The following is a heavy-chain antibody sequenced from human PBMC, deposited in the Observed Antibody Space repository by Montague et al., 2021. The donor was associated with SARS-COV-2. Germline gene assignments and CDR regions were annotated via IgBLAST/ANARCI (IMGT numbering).Heavy chain of an antibody. V-gene: IGHV4-34*01. CDR3: ARLRDGVVPSPILGVGPYYSYYFIDV. D-gene: IGHD3-10*01. J-gene: IGHJ6*03. CDR2: INHGGIT. CDR1: GESFSGYH. Sequence: SETLSLTCAVYGESFSGYHWNWIRQPPGKGLEWIGEINHGGITNYNPSLKSRLTISADTSKNQFSLKLTSVAAADTAVYYCARLRDGVVPSPILGVGPYYSYYFIDVWGKGTTVTVSS.